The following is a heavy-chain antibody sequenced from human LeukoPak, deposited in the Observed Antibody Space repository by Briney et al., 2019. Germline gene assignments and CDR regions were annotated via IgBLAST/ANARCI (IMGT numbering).Heavy chain of an antibody. Sequence: PSETLSLTCTVSGDSVRSSSYFWAWIRQPPGKGLEWIANIYYSGSTYYNPSLKSQFTITLDTTKNKFSLNLTSVTAADTALYYCARGRGYDPVVFYFDYWGQGNLVTVSS. V-gene: IGHV4-39*07. CDR3: ARGRGYDPVVFYFDY. J-gene: IGHJ4*02. CDR1: GDSVRSSSYF. CDR2: IYYSGST. D-gene: IGHD5-12*01.